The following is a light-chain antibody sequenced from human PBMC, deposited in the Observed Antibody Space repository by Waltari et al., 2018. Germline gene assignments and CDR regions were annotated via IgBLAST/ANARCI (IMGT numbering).Light chain of an antibody. J-gene: IGLJ1*01. CDR2: EIS. V-gene: IGLV2-14*01. Sequence: QSALTQPASVSGSPGQSITTSCSGTDSDVGAYDFVSWYQQHPGKAPHLIIYEISNQPQWCSNRFSAAKSGNTTSLTISGLQAEDEADYYCSSYTTSSSPGVFGTGTRVTVL. CDR3: SSYTTSSSPGV. CDR1: DSDVGAYDF.